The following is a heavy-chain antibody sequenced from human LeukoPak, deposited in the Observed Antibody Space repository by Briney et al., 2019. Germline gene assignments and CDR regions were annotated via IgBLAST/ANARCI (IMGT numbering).Heavy chain of an antibody. D-gene: IGHD6-19*01. V-gene: IGHV3-43*01. CDR1: GFTFDDYT. J-gene: IGHJ4*02. Sequence: GGSLRLSCAVSGFTFDDYTMHWVRQAPGKGLGWVSLVSWDGDSTYYSDSLEGRFTISRDNTRKSLYLQMNSLRPDDTGIYYCAKEGGGFGSGWFNYFDNWGQGTLVTVSS. CDR3: AKEGGGFGSGWFNYFDN. CDR2: VSWDGDST.